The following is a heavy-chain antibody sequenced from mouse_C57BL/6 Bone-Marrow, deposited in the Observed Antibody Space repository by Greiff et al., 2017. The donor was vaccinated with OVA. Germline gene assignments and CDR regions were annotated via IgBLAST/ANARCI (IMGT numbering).Heavy chain of an antibody. CDR3: ARFGNWDGDY. CDR1: GYTFTSYW. CDR2: IDPSDSET. D-gene: IGHD4-1*01. J-gene: IGHJ2*01. V-gene: IGHV1-52*01. Sequence: QVQLQQPGAELVRPGSSVKLSCKASGYTFTSYWMHWVKQRPIQGLEWIGNIDPSDSETHYNQKFKDKATLTVDKSSSTAYMQLSSLTSEDSAVYYCARFGNWDGDYWGQGTTLTVSS.